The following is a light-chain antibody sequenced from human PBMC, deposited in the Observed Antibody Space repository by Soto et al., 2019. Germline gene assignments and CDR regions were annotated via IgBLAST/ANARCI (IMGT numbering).Light chain of an antibody. J-gene: IGLJ1*01. Sequence: QSALTQPASVSGSPGQSITISCTGTSSDVGGYNSVSWYQQHPGKAPKLIIYEVNKRPSGVPDRFSGSKSGNTVSLTVSGLQAEDEADYYCSSYAGSSNVFGTGTKLTVL. V-gene: IGLV2-8*01. CDR1: SSDVGGYNS. CDR3: SSYAGSSNV. CDR2: EVN.